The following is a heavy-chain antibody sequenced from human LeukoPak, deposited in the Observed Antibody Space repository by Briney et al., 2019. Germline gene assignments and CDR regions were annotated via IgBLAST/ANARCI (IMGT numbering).Heavy chain of an antibody. Sequence: SVPVSCKGCLLTFRGYYMHGVRPAAAQGVDGMAWINPNRWGTNFVQKLQDRVTVTRDTSISTDYMEISLRTSDDTALYYCAREPSGWGGYDDWGQGTLVTVS. V-gene: IGHV1-2*02. D-gene: IGHD3-10*01. CDR3: AREPSGWGGYDD. CDR2: INPNRWGT. CDR1: LLTFRGYY. J-gene: IGHJ4*02.